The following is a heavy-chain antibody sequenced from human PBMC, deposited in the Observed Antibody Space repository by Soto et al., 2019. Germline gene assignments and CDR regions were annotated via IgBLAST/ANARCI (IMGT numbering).Heavy chain of an antibody. V-gene: IGHV1-69*01. CDR3: ARERVGRNWNDDGDY. Sequence: QVQLVQSGAEVKKPGSSVKVSCKASGGTFSSYAISWVRQAPGQGLEWMGGIIPIFGTANYAQKFQGRVTITADESASTAYMELSSLRSEDTAVYYCARERVGRNWNDDGDYWGQGTLVTVSS. CDR1: GGTFSSYA. J-gene: IGHJ4*02. CDR2: IIPIFGTA. D-gene: IGHD1-1*01.